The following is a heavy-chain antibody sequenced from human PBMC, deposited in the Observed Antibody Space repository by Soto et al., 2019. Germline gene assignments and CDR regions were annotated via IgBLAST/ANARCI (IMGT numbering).Heavy chain of an antibody. CDR2: MNPNSGNT. V-gene: IGHV1-8*01. CDR3: AREYSSGWSKD. CDR1: GYTFTSYD. Sequence: QVQLVQSGAEVKKPGASVKVSCKASGYTFTSYDINWVRQATGQGLEWMGWMNPNSGNTGYAQKFQGRVSLTRHTSIGTAYLELSSLRSEDTAVYYCAREYSSGWSKDWGQGSLVTVSS. J-gene: IGHJ4*02. D-gene: IGHD6-19*01.